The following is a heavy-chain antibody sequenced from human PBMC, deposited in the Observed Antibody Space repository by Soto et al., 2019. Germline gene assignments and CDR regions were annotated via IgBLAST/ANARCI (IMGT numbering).Heavy chain of an antibody. CDR2: IIPIFGTR. D-gene: IGHD7-27*01. J-gene: IGHJ6*02. Sequence: QVQLVHSGAEVKKPGSSVKVSCQASGGTLSSYAINWVRQAPGQGLEWMGGIIPIFGTRKYAQKFQGRVTITADKSTSTAHMELSSLRSEDTAVYYCARGLTPTYDYPYGMDVWGQGTTVTVSS. V-gene: IGHV1-69*06. CDR3: ARGLTPTYDYPYGMDV. CDR1: GGTLSSYA.